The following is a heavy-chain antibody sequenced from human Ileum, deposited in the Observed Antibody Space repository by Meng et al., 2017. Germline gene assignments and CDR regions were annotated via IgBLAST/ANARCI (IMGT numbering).Heavy chain of an antibody. Sequence: QVQLVQSGVEVKEPGASVKVSCKTSGYTFTIYQTDWVRQAPGQGLEWMGWVNPNHGGASYAQKFQGRLTMTIDTSTTTVYMELRSLRSDDSALYYCARHSTDWSLDYWGQGTLVTVSS. CDR1: GYTFTIYQ. D-gene: IGHD2/OR15-2a*01. J-gene: IGHJ4*02. CDR3: ARHSTDWSLDY. CDR2: VNPNHGGA. V-gene: IGHV1-18*01.